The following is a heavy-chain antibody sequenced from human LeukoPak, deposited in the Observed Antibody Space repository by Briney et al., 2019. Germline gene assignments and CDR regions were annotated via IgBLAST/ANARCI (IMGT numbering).Heavy chain of an antibody. CDR1: GGSISSSSYY. J-gene: IGHJ6*03. CDR3: ARFGSSWAMDV. Sequence: PSETLSLTCTVSGGSISSSSYYWGWIRQPPGQGLKWIGSIYYSGSTYYNPSLKSRVTISVDTSKNQFSLKLSSVTAADTAVYYCARFGSSWAMDVWGKGTTVTVSS. D-gene: IGHD6-13*01. CDR2: IYYSGST. V-gene: IGHV4-39*07.